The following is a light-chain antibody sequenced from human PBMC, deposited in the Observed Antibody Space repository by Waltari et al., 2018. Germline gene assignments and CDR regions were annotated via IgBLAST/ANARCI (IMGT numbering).Light chain of an antibody. Sequence: QSALTQPASVSGSPGQSITISCTGTSSDVGSYNLVSWYQQHPGKAPKLMIYEGSKRPSGVSNRFSGSKSGNTASLTIYGLQAEDEADYYCCSYAGSSTLVFGTGTKVTVL. CDR3: CSYAGSSTLV. J-gene: IGLJ1*01. V-gene: IGLV2-23*01. CDR1: SSDVGSYNL. CDR2: EGS.